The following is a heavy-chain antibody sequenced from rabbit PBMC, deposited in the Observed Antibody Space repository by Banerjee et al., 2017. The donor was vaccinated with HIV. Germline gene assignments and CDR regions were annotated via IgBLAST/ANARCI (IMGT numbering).Heavy chain of an antibody. Sequence: QEQLVESGGGLVQPEGSLTLTCKASGFDVSGYYYMCWVRQAPGKGLELIACIYTFTGTTWYASWVNGRFTITRSTSLNTVDLKMTSLTAADTATYFCARAGGYRDFGLWGPGTLVTVS. V-gene: IGHV1S43*01. CDR3: ARAGGYRDFGL. CDR2: IYTFTGTT. D-gene: IGHD2-1*01. J-gene: IGHJ4*01. CDR1: GFDVSGYYY.